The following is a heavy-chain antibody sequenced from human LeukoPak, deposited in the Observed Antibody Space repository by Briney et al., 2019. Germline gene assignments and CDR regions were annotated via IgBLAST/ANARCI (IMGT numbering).Heavy chain of an antibody. CDR2: ISGSGGST. CDR3: AKQVVVTALVGGYYFDY. J-gene: IGHJ4*02. D-gene: IGHD2-21*02. Sequence: GGSLRLSCAASGFTFSSYAMSWVRQAPGKGLEWVSAISGSGGSTYYADSVKGRFTISRDNSKNTLYLQMNSLRAEDTAVYYCAKQVVVTALVGGYYFDYWGQGTLVTVSS. CDR1: GFTFSSYA. V-gene: IGHV3-23*01.